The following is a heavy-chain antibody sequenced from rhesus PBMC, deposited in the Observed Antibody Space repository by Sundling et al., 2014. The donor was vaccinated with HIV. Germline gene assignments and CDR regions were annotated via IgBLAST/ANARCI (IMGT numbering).Heavy chain of an antibody. J-gene: IGHJ6*01. V-gene: IGHV3-54*02. CDR2: IWYDGSEK. CDR3: ARDEWVQLLSYGLDS. Sequence: EVQLVESGGGLVQPGGSLRLSCAASGFTFSSYGMHWVRQAPGKGLEWVAVIWYDGSEKYYADSVKDRFTISRDNSKNMLYLQMNNLKLEDTAVYYCARDEWVQLLSYGLDSWGQGVVVTVSS. CDR1: GFTFSSYG. D-gene: IGHD5-24*01.